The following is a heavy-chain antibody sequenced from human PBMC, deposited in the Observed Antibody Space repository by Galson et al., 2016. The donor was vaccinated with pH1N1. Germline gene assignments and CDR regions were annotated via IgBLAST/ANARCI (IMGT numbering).Heavy chain of an antibody. CDR3: ARRYFDY. CDR1: GFNFSNYW. CDR2: INQDGDKK. D-gene: IGHD3-9*01. J-gene: IGHJ4*02. Sequence: SLRLSCAASGFNFSNYWMQWVRQAPGKGLQWVANINQDGDKKYYVGSVEGRFTISRDNAKNPLYLQMNNLRDEDTAMYFCARRYFDYWGQGALVTASS. V-gene: IGHV3-7*01.